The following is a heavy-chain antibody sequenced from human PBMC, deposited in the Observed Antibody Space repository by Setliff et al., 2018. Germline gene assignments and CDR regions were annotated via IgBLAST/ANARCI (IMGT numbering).Heavy chain of an antibody. D-gene: IGHD4-17*01. Sequence: SETLSLTCAVSGSAIDSGHYWGWIRQPPGKGLERSGSFRPTGRTYYNPSLKSRVTISVDTSKKQFSLKLTSMTAADTAVYYCVRDAGDGYGVDAYAGAGFDIWGQGTMVTVSS. CDR1: GSAIDSGHY. CDR2: FRPTGRT. V-gene: IGHV4-38-2*02. CDR3: VRDAGDGYGVDAYAGAGFDI. J-gene: IGHJ3*02.